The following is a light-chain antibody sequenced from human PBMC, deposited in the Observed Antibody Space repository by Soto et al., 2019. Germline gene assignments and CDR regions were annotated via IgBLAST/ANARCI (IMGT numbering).Light chain of an antibody. CDR3: SSFTSSSIPDV. Sequence: QSVLTQPASVSGSPGQSITISCTGTSTDVGAYNFVSWYQQHPGKAPKLMISEVTNRPSGVSNRFSGSKSGNTASLTISGLQAEDEADYYCSSFTSSSIPDVFGTGTKLTVL. J-gene: IGLJ1*01. CDR1: STDVGAYNF. V-gene: IGLV2-14*01. CDR2: EVT.